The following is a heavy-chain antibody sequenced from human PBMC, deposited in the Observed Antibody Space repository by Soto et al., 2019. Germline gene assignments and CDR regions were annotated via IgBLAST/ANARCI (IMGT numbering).Heavy chain of an antibody. J-gene: IGHJ4*02. CDR3: ARRCISGSCHRD. CDR2: IYYSGST. CDR1: GGSISSSSYY. D-gene: IGHD2-15*01. Sequence: PSETLSLTCTVSGGSISSSSYYWGWIRQPPGKGLEWIGSIYYSGSTYYNPSLKSRVTISVDTSKDQFSLKLSSVTAADTAVYYCARRCISGSCHRDWGQGTLVTVSS. V-gene: IGHV4-39*01.